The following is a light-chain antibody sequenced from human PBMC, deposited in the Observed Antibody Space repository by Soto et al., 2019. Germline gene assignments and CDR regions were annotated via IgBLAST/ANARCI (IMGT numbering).Light chain of an antibody. CDR1: QSVSSSY. CDR2: GAS. J-gene: IGKJ5*01. Sequence: EIVLTQSPGTLSLSPGERATLSCRASQSVSSSYLAWYQQKPGQAPRLLIYGASSRATGIPDRFSGSGSATDITLTLSRLEPEDFAVYYCQQYGSSPRITFGQGTRLEI. CDR3: QQYGSSPRIT. V-gene: IGKV3-20*01.